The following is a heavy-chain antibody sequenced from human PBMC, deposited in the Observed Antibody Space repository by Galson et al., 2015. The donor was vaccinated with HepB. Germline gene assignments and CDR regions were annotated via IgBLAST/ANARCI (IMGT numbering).Heavy chain of an antibody. CDR2: ISYDGSNK. V-gene: IGHV3-30-3*01. CDR3: HTEDGTTARFDY. Sequence: SLRLSCAASGFTFSSYAMHWVRQAPGKGLEWVAVISYDGSNKYYADSVKGRFTISRDNSKNTLYLQMNSLRAEDTAVYYCHTEDGTTARFDYWGQGTLVTVSS. D-gene: IGHD1-7*01. CDR1: GFTFSSYA. J-gene: IGHJ4*02.